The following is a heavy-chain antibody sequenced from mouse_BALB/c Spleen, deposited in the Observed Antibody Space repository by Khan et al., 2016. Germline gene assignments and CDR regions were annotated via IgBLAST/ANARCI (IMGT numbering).Heavy chain of an antibody. V-gene: IGHV5-6*01. J-gene: IGHJ4*01. CDR3: ARQDYYAMDY. CDR2: ISSGGSYT. Sequence: EVQLVESGGDLVKPGGSLKLSCAASGFTFSSYGMSWVRQTPDKRLEWVATISSGGSYTYYPDSVKGRFTISRHTAKNTLYLQMSILKSEDTAMYYCARQDYYAMDYWGQGTSVTVSS. CDR1: GFTFSSYG.